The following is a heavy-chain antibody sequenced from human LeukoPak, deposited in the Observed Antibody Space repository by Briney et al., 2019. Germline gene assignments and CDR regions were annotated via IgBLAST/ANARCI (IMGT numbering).Heavy chain of an antibody. J-gene: IGHJ4*02. Sequence: GGSLRLSCAASGFTFSSYAMSWVRQAPGKGLEWVSAISGSGGSTYYADSVKGRFAISRDNSKNTLYLQMNSLRAEDTAVYYCAKIKSGYCSSTSCHGFDYWGQGTLVTVSS. V-gene: IGHV3-23*01. CDR1: GFTFSSYA. D-gene: IGHD2-2*01. CDR2: ISGSGGST. CDR3: AKIKSGYCSSTSCHGFDY.